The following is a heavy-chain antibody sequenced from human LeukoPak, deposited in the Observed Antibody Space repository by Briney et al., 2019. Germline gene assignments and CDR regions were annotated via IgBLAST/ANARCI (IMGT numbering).Heavy chain of an antibody. CDR1: GYTFTGYY. D-gene: IGHD1-14*01. V-gene: IGHV1-2*04. Sequence: GASVKVSCKASGYTFTGYYMHWVRQAPGQGLEWMGWINPNSGGTNYAQKFQGWVTMTTDTSTSTAYMELRSLRSDDTAVYYCARGTAGFPYIDYWGQGTLVTVSS. CDR3: ARGTAGFPYIDY. CDR2: INPNSGGT. J-gene: IGHJ4*02.